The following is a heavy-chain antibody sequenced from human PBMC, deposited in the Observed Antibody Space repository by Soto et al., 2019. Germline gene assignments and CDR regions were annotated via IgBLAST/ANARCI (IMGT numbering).Heavy chain of an antibody. CDR2: IYYSGST. J-gene: IGHJ4*02. V-gene: IGHV4-31*03. CDR3: ARGTVTTFLSFDY. D-gene: IGHD4-17*01. Sequence: PSETLSLTCTASGGSISSGGYYWSWIRQHPGKGLEWIGYIYYSGSTYYNPSLKSRVTISVDTSKNQFSLKLSSVTAADTAVYYCARGTVTTFLSFDYWGQGTLVTVSS. CDR1: GGSISSGGYY.